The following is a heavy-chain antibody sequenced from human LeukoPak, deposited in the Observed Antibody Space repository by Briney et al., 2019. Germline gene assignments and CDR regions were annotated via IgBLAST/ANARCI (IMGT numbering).Heavy chain of an antibody. J-gene: IGHJ3*02. Sequence: PSETLSLTCTVSGGSISSSSYYWGWIRQPPGKGLEWIGSIYYSGSTYYNPSLKSRVTISVDTSKNQFSLKLSSVTAADTAVYYCARRTYYDFWSGYNDAFDIWGQGTMVTVSS. CDR1: GGSISSSSYY. CDR3: ARRTYYDFWSGYNDAFDI. CDR2: IYYSGST. D-gene: IGHD3-3*01. V-gene: IGHV4-39*01.